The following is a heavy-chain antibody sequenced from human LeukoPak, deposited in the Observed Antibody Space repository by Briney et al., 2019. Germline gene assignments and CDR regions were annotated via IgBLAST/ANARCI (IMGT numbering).Heavy chain of an antibody. Sequence: SETLSLICTVSGGSISRDYWSWIRQPAGKGLEWIGRFSTRGSTNYNPSLKSRATLSVDTSKNQFSLQLSFVTAADTAVYYCAREWDYWDQGTLVTVSS. J-gene: IGHJ4*02. CDR1: GGSISRDY. CDR2: FSTRGST. V-gene: IGHV4-4*07. CDR3: AREWDY.